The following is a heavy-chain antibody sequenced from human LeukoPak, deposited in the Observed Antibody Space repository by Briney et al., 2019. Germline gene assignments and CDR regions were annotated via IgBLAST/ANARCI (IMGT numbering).Heavy chain of an antibody. CDR1: GYSFTSYW. CDR3: ARFTYSSGWYYYYYGMDA. D-gene: IGHD6-19*01. J-gene: IGHJ6*02. Sequence: GESLKISCKGSGYSFTSYWIGWVRQMPGKGLEWMGIIYPGDSDTRYSPSFQGQVTISADKSISTAYLQWSSLKASDTAMYYCARFTYSSGWYYYYYGMDAWGQGTTVTVSS. V-gene: IGHV5-51*01. CDR2: IYPGDSDT.